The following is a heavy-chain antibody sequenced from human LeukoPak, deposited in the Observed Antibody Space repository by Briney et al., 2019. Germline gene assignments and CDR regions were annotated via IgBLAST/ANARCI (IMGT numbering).Heavy chain of an antibody. CDR3: AKPFKAGHNWFDP. Sequence: PGGSLRLFCAASGFTFSSYAMSWVRQAPGKGLECVSAISGSGDSTYYADSVRGRFTISRDNSKNTLYLQMNSLRAEDTAVYYCAKPFKAGHNWFDPWGQGTLVTVSS. CDR1: GFTFSSYA. D-gene: IGHD6-19*01. J-gene: IGHJ5*02. CDR2: ISGSGDST. V-gene: IGHV3-23*01.